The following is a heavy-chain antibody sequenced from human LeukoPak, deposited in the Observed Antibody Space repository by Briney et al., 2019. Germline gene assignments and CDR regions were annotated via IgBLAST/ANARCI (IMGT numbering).Heavy chain of an antibody. Sequence: PGGSLRLSCAASGFTFSSYGMHWVRQAPGKGLEWVAFIRYDGSNKYYADSVKGRFTISRDNSKNTLYLQMNSLRAEDTAVYYCAKETTMIVVVMRSGNWFDPWGQGTLVTVSS. V-gene: IGHV3-30*02. D-gene: IGHD3-22*01. CDR1: GFTFSSYG. CDR2: IRYDGSNK. CDR3: AKETTMIVVVMRSGNWFDP. J-gene: IGHJ5*02.